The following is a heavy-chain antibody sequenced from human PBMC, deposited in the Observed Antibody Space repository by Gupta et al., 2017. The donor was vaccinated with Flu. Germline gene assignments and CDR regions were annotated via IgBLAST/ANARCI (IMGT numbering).Heavy chain of an antibody. V-gene: IGHV3-30*18. Sequence: QVQLVESGGGVVQPGRSLRLSCVASGFTFRSYDMHGVRQAPGKGLEWVAVISDGGSYKNYADAVKGRLTVSRDNSKNTLYLQMNSLRVEDTAFYYCVKDVQISAVAAIYYFDYWGQGTLVTVSS. CDR2: ISDGGSYK. CDR3: VKDVQISAVAAIYYFDY. D-gene: IGHD2-15*01. J-gene: IGHJ4*02. CDR1: GFTFRSYD.